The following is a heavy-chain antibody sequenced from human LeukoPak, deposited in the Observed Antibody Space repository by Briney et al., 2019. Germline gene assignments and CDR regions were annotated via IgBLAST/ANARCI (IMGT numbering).Heavy chain of an antibody. Sequence: ASVKVSCKASGYTFTSYAMHWVRQAPGQRLEWTGWINAGNGNTKYSQKFQGRVTITRDTSASTAYMELSSLRSEDTAVYYCARDEGRWLVLGYFDYWGQGTLVTVSS. J-gene: IGHJ4*02. V-gene: IGHV1-3*01. CDR1: GYTFTSYA. CDR3: ARDEGRWLVLGYFDY. D-gene: IGHD6-19*01. CDR2: INAGNGNT.